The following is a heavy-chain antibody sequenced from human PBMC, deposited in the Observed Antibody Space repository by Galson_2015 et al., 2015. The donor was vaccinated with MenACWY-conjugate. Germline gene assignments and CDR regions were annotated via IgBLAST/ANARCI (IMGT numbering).Heavy chain of an antibody. Sequence: SVKVSCKASGYTFTSYAMHWVRQAPGQRLEWMGWINAGNGNTKYSQKFQGRVTITRDTSASTAYMELSSPRSEDTAVYYCASVRDTAMVMGYYGMDVWGQGTTVTVSS. CDR3: ASVRDTAMVMGYYGMDV. CDR2: INAGNGNT. CDR1: GYTFTSYA. D-gene: IGHD5-18*01. V-gene: IGHV1-3*01. J-gene: IGHJ6*02.